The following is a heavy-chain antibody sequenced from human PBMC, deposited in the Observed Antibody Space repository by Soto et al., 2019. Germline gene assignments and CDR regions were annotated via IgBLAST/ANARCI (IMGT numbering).Heavy chain of an antibody. CDR3: ASNSGSYRRVPGAFDI. V-gene: IGHV3-30-3*01. CDR2: ISYDGSNK. CDR1: GFTFSSYA. J-gene: IGHJ3*02. Sequence: QVQLVESGGGVVQPGRSLRLSCAASGFTFSSYAMHWVRQAPGKGLEWVAVISYDGSNKYYADSVKGRFTISRDNSKNTQYLQMNSLRAEDTAVYYCASNSGSYRRVPGAFDIWGQGTMVTVSS. D-gene: IGHD1-26*01.